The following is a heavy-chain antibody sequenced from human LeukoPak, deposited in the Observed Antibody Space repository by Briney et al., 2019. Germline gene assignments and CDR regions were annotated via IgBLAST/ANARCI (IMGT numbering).Heavy chain of an antibody. CDR3: ASQDSSGYADY. V-gene: IGHV4-34*01. J-gene: IGHJ4*02. Sequence: SETLSLTCAVYGGSFSGYYWSWIRQPPGKELEWIGEINHSGSTNYNPSLKSRVTISVDTSKNQFSLKLSSVTAADTAVYYCASQDSSGYADYWGQGTLVTVSS. CDR1: GGSFSGYY. D-gene: IGHD3-22*01. CDR2: INHSGST.